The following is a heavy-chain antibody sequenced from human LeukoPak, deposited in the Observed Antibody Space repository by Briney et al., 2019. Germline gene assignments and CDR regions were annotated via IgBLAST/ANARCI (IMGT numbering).Heavy chain of an antibody. CDR3: ARTVGDRADP. CDR1: GYPFTTYG. D-gene: IGHD2-21*01. CDR2: ISANNGNT. Sequence: GASVKVSCKASGYPFTTYGFIWVRQAPGLGLEWMGWISANNGNTQYGQKFQGRVTMTTDTTTETAYMELSSLRFDDTAIYYCARTVGDRADPWGQGSLVTVSS. V-gene: IGHV1-18*01. J-gene: IGHJ5*02.